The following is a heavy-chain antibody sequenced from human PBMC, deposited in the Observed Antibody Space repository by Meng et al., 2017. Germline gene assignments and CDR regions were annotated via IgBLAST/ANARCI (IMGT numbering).Heavy chain of an antibody. CDR2: IKQDGSEK. D-gene: IGHD1-26*01. V-gene: IGHV3-7*01. CDR1: GSTFSSSW. Sequence: GGSLRLSGAASGSTFSSSWKSWVRQAPGKGQGWVANIKQDGSEKYYVDSVKGRFTITRDNAKNSRYLQMNSLRAEDTAVYYYARDNWRSWDYYYYYGMDGWGQGTTVTVSS. CDR3: ARDNWRSWDYYYYYGMDG. J-gene: IGHJ6*02.